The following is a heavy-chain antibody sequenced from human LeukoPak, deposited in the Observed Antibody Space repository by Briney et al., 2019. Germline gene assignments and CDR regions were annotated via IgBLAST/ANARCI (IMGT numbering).Heavy chain of an antibody. CDR3: ASGRRWSSSCRWVN. CDR1: GGSISSSSYY. V-gene: IGHV4-39*07. Sequence: PSETLSLTCTVSGGSISSSSYYWGWIRQPPGKGLEWIGSIYYSGSTYYNPSLKSRVTISVDTSKNQFSLKLSSVTAADTAVYYCASGRRWSSSCRWVNWGQGTLVTVSS. J-gene: IGHJ4*02. D-gene: IGHD6-13*01. CDR2: IYYSGST.